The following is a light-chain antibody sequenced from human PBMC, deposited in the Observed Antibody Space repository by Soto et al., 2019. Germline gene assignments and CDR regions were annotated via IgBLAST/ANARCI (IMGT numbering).Light chain of an antibody. CDR2: SDD. J-gene: IGLJ3*02. V-gene: IGLV1-44*01. CDR1: NSNIGRYS. Sequence: QAVVTQPPSLSGTPGQRVPISCSGSNSNIGRYSVNWYQHFPGTAPKILIYSDDERPSGVPDRFSGSKSGTSASLAISGLQSEDEAEYYCAAWDDNLNGPLFGGGTKLTVL. CDR3: AAWDDNLNGPL.